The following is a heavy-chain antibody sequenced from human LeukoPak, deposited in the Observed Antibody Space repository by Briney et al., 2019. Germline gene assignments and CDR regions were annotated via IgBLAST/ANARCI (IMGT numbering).Heavy chain of an antibody. Sequence: SGTLSLTCTVSGGSISSYYWSWIRQPPGKGLEWIGYIYYRGSTNYNPPLNSRVTISVHPSKNQFSLKLSSVTAADTAVYYCARGYNDFWSGYWMIGHWFDPWGQGTLVTVSS. J-gene: IGHJ5*02. CDR2: IYYRGST. CDR3: ARGYNDFWSGYWMIGHWFDP. D-gene: IGHD3-3*01. CDR1: GGSISSYY. V-gene: IGHV4-59*01.